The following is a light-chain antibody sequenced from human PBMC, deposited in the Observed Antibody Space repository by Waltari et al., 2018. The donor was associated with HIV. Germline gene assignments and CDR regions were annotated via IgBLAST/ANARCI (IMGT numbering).Light chain of an antibody. CDR2: QDT. V-gene: IGLV3-1*01. CDR3: QAWDNSTAV. J-gene: IGLJ2*01. Sequence: SYELTQPPSVSVSPGLTASVPCSGDNLGDKYVCWYQQKPGQSPVLVIYQDTKRPSGIPERFSGSNSGNTATLTISGTQAVDEADYYCQAWDNSTAVFGGGTQLTVL. CDR1: NLGDKY.